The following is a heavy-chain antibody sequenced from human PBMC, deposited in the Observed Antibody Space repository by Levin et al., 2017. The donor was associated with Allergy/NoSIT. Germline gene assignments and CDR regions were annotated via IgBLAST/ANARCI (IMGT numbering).Heavy chain of an antibody. CDR3: ARAGKSGYSSSWYDY. J-gene: IGHJ4*02. CDR1: GGSFSGYY. Sequence: SETLSLTCAVYGGSFSGYYWSWIRQPPGKGLEWIGEINHSGSTNYNPSLKSRVTISVDTSKNQFSLKLSSVTAADTAVYYCARAGKSGYSSSWYDYWGQGTLVTVSS. D-gene: IGHD6-13*01. CDR2: INHSGST. V-gene: IGHV4-34*01.